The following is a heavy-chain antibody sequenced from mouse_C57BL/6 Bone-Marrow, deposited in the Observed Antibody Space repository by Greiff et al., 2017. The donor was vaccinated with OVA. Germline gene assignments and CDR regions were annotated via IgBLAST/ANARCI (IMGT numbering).Heavy chain of an antibody. CDR2: IYPGSGNT. CDR3: ARRILLPSTYWYFDV. CDR1: GYTFTDYY. V-gene: IGHV1-76*01. Sequence: QVQLQQPGAELVRPGASVKLSCKASGYTFTDYYINWVKQRPGQGLEWIARIYPGSGNTYYNEKFKGKATLTAEKSSSTAYMQLSSLTSEDSAVYFCARRILLPSTYWYFDVWGTGTTVTVSS. D-gene: IGHD1-1*02. J-gene: IGHJ1*03.